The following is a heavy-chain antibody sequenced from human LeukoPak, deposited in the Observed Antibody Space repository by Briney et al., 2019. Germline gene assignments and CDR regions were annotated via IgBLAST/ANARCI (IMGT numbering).Heavy chain of an antibody. CDR2: MSNSGENT. V-gene: IGHV3-30*18. Sequence: GGSLRLSCAASGFTFSSYSMQWVRQTPGKGLEWVGIMSNSGENTFYGEAVKGRFTISRDNSQNTLYLQMNSLRAEDTAVYYCAKWDNWFDPWGQGTLVTVSS. CDR1: GFTFSSYS. CDR3: AKWDNWFDP. J-gene: IGHJ5*02.